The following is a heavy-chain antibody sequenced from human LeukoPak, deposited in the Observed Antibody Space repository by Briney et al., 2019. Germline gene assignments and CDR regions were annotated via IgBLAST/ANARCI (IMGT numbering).Heavy chain of an antibody. CDR1: GVTFSNYG. V-gene: IGHV3-30*02. CDR2: LRYEGSDK. J-gene: IGHJ4*01. Sequence: GGSLRLSCVASGVTFSNYGMHWVRQAPGKGLEWVAFLRYEGSDKSYADSVKGRFTISRDNSKNTLYLQMNSLRTEDTAVYYCSKGLTSGVTTTGGYWGQGTLVTVSS. CDR3: SKGLTSGVTTTGGY. D-gene: IGHD4-11*01.